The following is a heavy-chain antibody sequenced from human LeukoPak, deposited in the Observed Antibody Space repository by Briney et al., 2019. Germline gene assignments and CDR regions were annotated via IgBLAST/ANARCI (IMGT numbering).Heavy chain of an antibody. CDR1: GSRFTSYW. CDR2: IDPSDSYT. CDR3: ARHWDYYGWGSRLLVDV. J-gene: IGHJ6*04. Sequence: HGESLKISCKGSGSRFTSYWISGVREIPGKGLEWMGRIDPSDSYTNYSPSFQGHVTISADKSISTAYLQGSSLKASEAAMYYCARHWDYYGWGSRLLVDVWGKGTTVTVSS. V-gene: IGHV5-10-1*01. D-gene: IGHD3-10*01.